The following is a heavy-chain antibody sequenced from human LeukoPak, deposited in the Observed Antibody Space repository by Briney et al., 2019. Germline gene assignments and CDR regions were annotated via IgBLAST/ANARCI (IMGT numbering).Heavy chain of an antibody. CDR3: ARDLEAGTNPWFDP. V-gene: IGHV3-74*01. Sequence: GGSLRLSCAASGFTFNSYAMSWVRQAPGKGLVWVSRINSDGSSTSYADSVKGRFTISRDNAKNTLYLQMNSLRAEDTAVYYCARDLEAGTNPWFDPWGQGTLVTVSS. D-gene: IGHD6-19*01. CDR1: GFTFNSYA. J-gene: IGHJ5*02. CDR2: INSDGSST.